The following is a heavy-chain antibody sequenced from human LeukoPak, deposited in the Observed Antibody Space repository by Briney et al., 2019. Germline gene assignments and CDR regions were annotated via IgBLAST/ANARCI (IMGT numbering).Heavy chain of an antibody. D-gene: IGHD1-26*01. CDR1: GYTLTELS. CDR3: ATARGVGSGSYYYYYGMDV. V-gene: IGHV1-24*01. J-gene: IGHJ6*02. CDR2: FDPEDGET. Sequence: ASVKVSCKVSGYTLTELSMHWVRQAPGKGLEWMGGFDPEDGETIYAQKFQGRVTMTEDTSTDTAYMELSSPRSEDTAVYYCATARGVGSGSYYYYYGMDVWGQGTTVTVSS.